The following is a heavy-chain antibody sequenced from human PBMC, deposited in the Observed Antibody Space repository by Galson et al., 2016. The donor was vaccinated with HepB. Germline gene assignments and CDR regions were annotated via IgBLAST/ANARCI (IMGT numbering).Heavy chain of an antibody. CDR1: GFSLSISGMY. J-gene: IGHJ4*02. Sequence: PALVKPTQTLTLTCNFSGFSLSISGMYVSWIRQPPGKALEWLALIGWDDGKYYSTSLKARLTISKDTSKNQVVLTMTNMDPVDTATYYCARIISSGWLFDYWGQGTLVTVSS. CDR3: ARIISSGWLFDY. D-gene: IGHD6-19*01. CDR2: IGWDDGK. V-gene: IGHV2-70*01.